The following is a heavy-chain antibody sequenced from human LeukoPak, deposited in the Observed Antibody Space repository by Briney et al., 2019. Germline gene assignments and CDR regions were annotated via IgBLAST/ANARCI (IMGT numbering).Heavy chain of an antibody. CDR3: AKDHSTKGYGDYLLDY. CDR2: ISAFNGNT. Sequence: GASVKVSCKASGYTFTSYGISWVRQAPGQGLEWMGWISAFNGNTNYAHKFQGRVIMTTDTSTTTAYMELRSLRSDDTAMYYCAKDHSTKGYGDYLLDYWGQGTLVTVSS. J-gene: IGHJ4*02. V-gene: IGHV1-18*01. D-gene: IGHD4-17*01. CDR1: GYTFTSYG.